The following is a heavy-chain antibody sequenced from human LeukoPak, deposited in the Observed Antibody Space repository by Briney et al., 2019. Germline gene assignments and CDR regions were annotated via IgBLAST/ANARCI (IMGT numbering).Heavy chain of an antibody. CDR1: GGSFSGYY. D-gene: IGHD5-24*01. J-gene: IGHJ4*02. Sequence: SETLSLTCTVYGGSFSGYYWSWIRQPPGKGLEWIGEINHSGSTNYNPSLKSRVTISVDTSKNQFSLKLSSVTAADTAVYYCARGEMATINLDYWGQGTLVTVSS. CDR2: INHSGST. CDR3: ARGEMATINLDY. V-gene: IGHV4-34*01.